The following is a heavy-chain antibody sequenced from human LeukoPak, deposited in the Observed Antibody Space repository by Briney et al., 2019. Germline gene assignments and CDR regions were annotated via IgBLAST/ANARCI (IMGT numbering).Heavy chain of an antibody. CDR3: ARALYDILTGYYIDY. CDR1: GFTFSTYW. CDR2: IKSDGSST. J-gene: IGHJ4*02. Sequence: PGGSLRLSCAASGFTFSTYWMHWVRQAPGKGLVWVSHIKSDGSSTSYADSVKGRFTISRDNAKNTLYLQMNSLRAEDTAVYYCARALYDILTGYYIDYWGQGTLVTVSS. V-gene: IGHV3-74*01. D-gene: IGHD3-9*01.